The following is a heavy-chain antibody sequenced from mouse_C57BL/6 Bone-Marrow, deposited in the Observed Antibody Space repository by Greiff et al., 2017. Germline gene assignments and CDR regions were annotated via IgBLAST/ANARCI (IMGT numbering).Heavy chain of an antibody. J-gene: IGHJ3*01. CDR1: GYTFTSYW. D-gene: IGHD2-4*01. CDR3: ARSGYDYDKAWFAY. V-gene: IGHV1-52*01. Sequence: QVHVKQPGAELVRPGSSVKLSCKASGYTFTSYWMHWVKQRPIQGLEWIGNIDPSDSETHYNQKFKDKATLTVDKSSSTAYMQLSSLTSEDSAVYYCARSGYDYDKAWFAYWGQGTLVTVSA. CDR2: IDPSDSET.